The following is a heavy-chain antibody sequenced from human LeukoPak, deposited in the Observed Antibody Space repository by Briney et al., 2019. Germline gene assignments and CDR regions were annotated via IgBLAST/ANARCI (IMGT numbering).Heavy chain of an antibody. CDR1: GYTFTGYY. CDR3: ARDTVVVPAANDY. CDR2: INPNSGGT. D-gene: IGHD2-2*01. V-gene: IGHV1-2*02. Sequence: ASVKVSCKASGYTFTGYYVHWVRQAPGQGLEWMGWINPNSGGTNYAQKFQGRVTMTRDTSISTASMELSRLRSDDTAVYYCARDTVVVPAANDYWGQGTLVTVSS. J-gene: IGHJ4*02.